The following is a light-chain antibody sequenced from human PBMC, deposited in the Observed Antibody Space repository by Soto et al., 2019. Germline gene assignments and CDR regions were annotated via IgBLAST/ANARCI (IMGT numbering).Light chain of an antibody. J-gene: IGLJ1*01. CDR3: SSYTSSTSLLI. CDR2: DAS. CDR1: YSDIGGYKH. Sequence: QSVLTQPASVSASPGQSITISCIGTYSDIGGYKHVSWYQQHPGKAPKLIIYDASSRPSGISNRFSASKSASTASLSISGVQADDEADYYCSSYTSSTSLLIFGAGTTVTV. V-gene: IGLV2-14*03.